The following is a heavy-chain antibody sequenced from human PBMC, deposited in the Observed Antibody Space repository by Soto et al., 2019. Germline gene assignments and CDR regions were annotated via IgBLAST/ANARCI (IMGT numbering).Heavy chain of an antibody. CDR2: ISGGGGTT. CDR3: ARSLFGFQAGGFDL. D-gene: IGHD3-10*01. CDR1: GFRFSDFV. Sequence: EGQLLESGGGLIQPGGSLRLSCAAAGFRFSDFVMSWVRQPPGKGLEWVSTISGGGGTTDLAESVRGHFIISRDNSQNTLFLQMDRLRPDDTAVYYCARSLFGFQAGGFDLWGRGTLVTVSS. J-gene: IGHJ2*01. V-gene: IGHV3-23*01.